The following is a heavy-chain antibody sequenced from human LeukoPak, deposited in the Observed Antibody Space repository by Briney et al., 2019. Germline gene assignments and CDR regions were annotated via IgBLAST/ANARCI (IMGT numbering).Heavy chain of an antibody. CDR1: GYTFTSYD. V-gene: IGHV1-8*03. CDR2: MNPNSGNT. J-gene: IGHJ6*03. Sequence: ASVKVSCKAPGYTFTSYDINWVRQATGQGLEWMGWMNPNSGNTGYAQKFQGRVTITRNTSISTAYMELSSLRSEDTAVYYCARTPSTVLYYYYYMDVWGNGTTVTVSS. CDR3: ARTPSTVLYYYYYMDV. D-gene: IGHD6-6*01.